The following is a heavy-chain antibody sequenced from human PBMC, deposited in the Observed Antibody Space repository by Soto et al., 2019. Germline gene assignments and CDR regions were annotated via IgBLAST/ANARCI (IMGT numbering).Heavy chain of an antibody. CDR3: ARNAPTYYDFWSGYRLMGSWFDP. D-gene: IGHD3-3*01. Sequence: PGGSLRLSCAASGFTFDDYGMSWVRQAPGKGLEWVSGINWNGGSTGYADSVKGRFTISRDNAKNSLYLQMNSLRAEDTALYYCARNAPTYYDFWSGYRLMGSWFDPWGQGTLVTVSS. CDR2: INWNGGST. V-gene: IGHV3-20*04. J-gene: IGHJ5*02. CDR1: GFTFDDYG.